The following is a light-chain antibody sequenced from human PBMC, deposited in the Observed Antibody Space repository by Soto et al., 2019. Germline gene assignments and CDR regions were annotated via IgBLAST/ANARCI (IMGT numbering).Light chain of an antibody. CDR3: QQYNNWPHT. CDR2: GAS. V-gene: IGKV3-15*01. CDR1: HSVNSH. J-gene: IGKJ2*01. Sequence: MMMTQSPATLSVSPGERVTLSCRTSHSVNSHVAWYQQKPGQAPRLLLYGASTRATGIPVRFSGSGFGTEFTLTISSLQSEDFAVYYCQQYNNWPHTFGQGTKVDIK.